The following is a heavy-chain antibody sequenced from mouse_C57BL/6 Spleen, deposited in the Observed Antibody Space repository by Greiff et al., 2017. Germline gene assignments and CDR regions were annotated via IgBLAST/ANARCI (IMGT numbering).Heavy chain of an antibody. CDR2: IWSGGST. CDR3: AREDYYGSHWYFDV. J-gene: IGHJ1*03. V-gene: IGHV2-2*01. D-gene: IGHD1-1*01. CDR1: GFSLTSYG. Sequence: VKLVESGPGLVQPSQSLSITCTVSGFSLTSYGVHWVRQSPGKGLEWLGVIWSGGSTDYNAAFISRLSISKDNSKSQVFFKMNSLQADDTAIYYCAREDYYGSHWYFDVWGTGTTVTVSS.